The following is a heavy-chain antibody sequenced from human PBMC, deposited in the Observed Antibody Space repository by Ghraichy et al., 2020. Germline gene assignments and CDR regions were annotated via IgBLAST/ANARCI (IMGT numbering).Heavy chain of an antibody. Sequence: SETPSLTCTVTDGSITTNWWSWVRQPPGKGLEWIGETSYSGRSKYNPSLESRVFISMDMSKNQFSVELNSVTAADTAVYYCARHTAVAGTRGFDFWGQGSLVTVSS. D-gene: IGHD6-19*01. V-gene: IGHV4-4*02. J-gene: IGHJ4*02. CDR3: ARHTAVAGTRGFDF. CDR2: TSYSGRS. CDR1: DGSITTNW.